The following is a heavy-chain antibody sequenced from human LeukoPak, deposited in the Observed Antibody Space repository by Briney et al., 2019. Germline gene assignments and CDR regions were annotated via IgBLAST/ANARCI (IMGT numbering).Heavy chain of an antibody. CDR1: GGSISSSSYY. J-gene: IGHJ3*02. D-gene: IGHD6-13*01. Sequence: SETLSLTCTVSGGSISSSSYYWGWIRQPPGKGLEWIGYIYYSGSTYYNPSLKSRVTISVDTSKNQFSLKLSSVTAADTAVYYCARVEKGYSSSWDAFDIWGQGTMVTVSS. V-gene: IGHV4-31*03. CDR3: ARVEKGYSSSWDAFDI. CDR2: IYYSGST.